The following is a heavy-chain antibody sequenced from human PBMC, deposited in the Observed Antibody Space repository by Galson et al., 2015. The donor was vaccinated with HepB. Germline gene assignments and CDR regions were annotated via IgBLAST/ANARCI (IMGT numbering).Heavy chain of an antibody. CDR1: GYTLTELS. CDR2: FDPEDYET. Sequence: SVKVSCKVSGYTLTELSIHWVRQAPGKGLEWMVGFDPEDYETIYAQKFQGRVTMTEDTSSDTAYMELSSLRSEDTAVYYCTSGRTRGRERLYYFDYWGQGTLVTVSS. D-gene: IGHD3-16*01. J-gene: IGHJ4*02. V-gene: IGHV1-24*01. CDR3: TSGRTRGRERLYYFDY.